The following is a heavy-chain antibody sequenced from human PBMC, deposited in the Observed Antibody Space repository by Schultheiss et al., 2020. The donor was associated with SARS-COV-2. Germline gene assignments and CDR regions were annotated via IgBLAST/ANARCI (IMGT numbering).Heavy chain of an antibody. CDR1: GFTFSDYY. V-gene: IGHV3-11*01. D-gene: IGHD2-2*01. Sequence: GESLKISCAASGFTFSDYYMNWVRQAPGKGLEWVSYISTIGSTIYYADSVKGRFTISRDNAKNSLYLQMNSLRAEDTAVYYCAKDRDASGTLVVPAVLDYWGQGTLVTVSS. CDR3: AKDRDASGTLVVPAVLDY. J-gene: IGHJ4*02. CDR2: ISTIGSTI.